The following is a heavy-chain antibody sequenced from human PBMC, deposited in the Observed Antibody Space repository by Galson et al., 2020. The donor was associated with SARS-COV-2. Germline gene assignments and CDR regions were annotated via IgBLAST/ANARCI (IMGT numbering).Heavy chain of an antibody. CDR1: GYTFTGYY. V-gene: IGHV1-2*02. J-gene: IGHJ4*02. Sequence: GESLKISCKASGYTFTGYYFHWVRQAPGQGLEWMAWINPNTGGTVYAQKFQGRVTLTRDTSISTAYMELTSLRSDDTAVYYCAGTSPFPYDNSGYYYVWGQGTQVTVSS. CDR3: AGTSPFPYDNSGYYYV. CDR2: INPNTGGT. D-gene: IGHD3-22*01.